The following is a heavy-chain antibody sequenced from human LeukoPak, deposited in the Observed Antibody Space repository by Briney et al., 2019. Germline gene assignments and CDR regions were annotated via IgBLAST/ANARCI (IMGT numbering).Heavy chain of an antibody. J-gene: IGHJ6*03. D-gene: IGHD3-22*01. Sequence: ASVKVSCKASGYTFTSYDINWVRQATRQGLEWMGWMNPNSDNTGYAQKFQGRVTMTRNTSISTAYMELSSLRSEYTAVYYCARGIRRITMIVVAAYYMDVWGKGTTVTVSS. V-gene: IGHV1-8*01. CDR2: MNPNSDNT. CDR1: GYTFTSYD. CDR3: ARGIRRITMIVVAAYYMDV.